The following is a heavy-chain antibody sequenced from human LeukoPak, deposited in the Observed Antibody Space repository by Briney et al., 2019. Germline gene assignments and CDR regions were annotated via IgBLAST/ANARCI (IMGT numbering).Heavy chain of an antibody. D-gene: IGHD6-13*01. V-gene: IGHV3-66*01. Sequence: GGSLRLSCAASGVTVSSNFMSWVRQAPGKGLEWVSVLYGGGSAYYADSVKGRFTISRDNSKNTLYLQMISLRAEDTAVYYCARDRYSSGWYGFDAYDIWGQGTMVTVSS. J-gene: IGHJ3*02. CDR2: LYGGGSA. CDR3: ARDRYSSGWYGFDAYDI. CDR1: GVTVSSNF.